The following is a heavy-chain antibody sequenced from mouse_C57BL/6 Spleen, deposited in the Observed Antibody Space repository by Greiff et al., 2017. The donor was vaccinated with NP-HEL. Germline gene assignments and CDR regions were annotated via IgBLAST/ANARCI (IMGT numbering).Heavy chain of an antibody. D-gene: IGHD2-3*01. CDR3: ARGLLRYFDV. J-gene: IGHJ1*03. CDR1: GYTFTDYY. V-gene: IGHV1-26*01. Sequence: EVQLQQSGPELVKPGASVKISCKASGYTFTDYYMNWVKQSHGKSLEWIGDINPNNGGTSYNQKFKGKATLTVDKSSSTAYMERRSLTSEDSAVYYCARGLLRYFDVWGTGTTVTVSS. CDR2: INPNNGGT.